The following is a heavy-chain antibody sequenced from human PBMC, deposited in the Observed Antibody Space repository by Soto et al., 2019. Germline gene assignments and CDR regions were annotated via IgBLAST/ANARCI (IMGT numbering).Heavy chain of an antibody. CDR2: ISSSSSTI. V-gene: IGHV3-48*01. CDR1: GFTFSSYS. Sequence: GESLKISCAASGFTFSSYSMNWVRQAPGKGLEWVSYISSSSSTIYYADSVKGRFTISRDNAKNSLYLQMNSLRAEDTAVYYCARGLGDIVVVPAAFDPWGQGTLVTVSS. J-gene: IGHJ5*02. D-gene: IGHD2-2*01. CDR3: ARGLGDIVVVPAAFDP.